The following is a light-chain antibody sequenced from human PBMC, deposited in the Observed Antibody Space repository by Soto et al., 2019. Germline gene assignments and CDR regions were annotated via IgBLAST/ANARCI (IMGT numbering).Light chain of an antibody. Sequence: QSVLTQPPSASGSPGQSVTISCTGTSSDVGGYNYVSWYQQHPGKAPKLMIYEVSKRPSGVPDRFSGSKSGNTASLTVFGLQAEDEADYYCSSYAGSLYVFGTGTKLTVL. J-gene: IGLJ1*01. CDR3: SSYAGSLYV. V-gene: IGLV2-8*01. CDR1: SSDVGGYNY. CDR2: EVS.